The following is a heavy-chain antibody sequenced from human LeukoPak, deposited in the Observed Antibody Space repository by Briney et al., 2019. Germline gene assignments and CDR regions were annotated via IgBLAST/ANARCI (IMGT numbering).Heavy chain of an antibody. CDR1: GASISTYN. Sequence: SETLSLTRTVSGASISTYNWNWIRQPPGKGLEWLGCLFSSGSTNYNPSLKSRVTISVDTSKNQFSLKLSSVTAADTAVYYCARRAVVGSPARADNWFDPWGQGTLVTVSS. V-gene: IGHV4-59*08. J-gene: IGHJ5*02. D-gene: IGHD2-2*01. CDR3: ARRAVVGSPARADNWFDP. CDR2: LFSSGST.